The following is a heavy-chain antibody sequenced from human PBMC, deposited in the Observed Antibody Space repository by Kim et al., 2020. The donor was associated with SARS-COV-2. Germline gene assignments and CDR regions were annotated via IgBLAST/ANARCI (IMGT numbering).Heavy chain of an antibody. D-gene: IGHD6-19*01. Sequence: GGSLRLSCAASGFTLSSYAMSWDRLAPGKGLEWVSVIYSGGSRTDYADSVKGRFTISRDNSKNTLYLLMNSLRAEDTAVYCCAKDNRRVAGTGLAFDIWGQGTMVTVSS. CDR1: GFTLSSYA. V-gene: IGHV3-23*03. CDR2: IYSGGSRT. CDR3: AKDNRRVAGTGLAFDI. J-gene: IGHJ3*02.